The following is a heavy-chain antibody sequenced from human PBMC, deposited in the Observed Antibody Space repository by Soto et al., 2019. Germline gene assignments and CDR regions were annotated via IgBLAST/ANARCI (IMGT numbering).Heavy chain of an antibody. CDR1: GFTFSNHA. CDR2: IASDGKDK. Sequence: GGSLRLSCAASGFTFSNHAIHWVRQAPGKGLEWVAVIASDGKDKRYADSVRGRFTISRDNSKNTVYLQMNSLRAEDTAVYYCPRGYDFWSGYYYPYGMDVWGQGTTVTVSS. D-gene: IGHD3-3*01. V-gene: IGHV3-30*03. J-gene: IGHJ6*02. CDR3: PRGYDFWSGYYYPYGMDV.